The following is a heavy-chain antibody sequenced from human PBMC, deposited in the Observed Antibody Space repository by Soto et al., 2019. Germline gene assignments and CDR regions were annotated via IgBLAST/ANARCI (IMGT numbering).Heavy chain of an antibody. V-gene: IGHV3-23*01. J-gene: IGHJ4*02. CDR1: GFTFSSYA. CDR2: ISGSGGST. CDR3: TKGRGGSLYNYGGGPDN. Sequence: EVQLLESGGGLVQPGGSLRLSCAASGFTFSSYAMSWVRQAPGKGLEWVSAISGSGGSTYYADSVKGRFTISRDNSKNTLYLQMTSLRAEDTALYYCTKGRGGSLYNYGGGPDNWGQGTLFTVSS. D-gene: IGHD5-18*01.